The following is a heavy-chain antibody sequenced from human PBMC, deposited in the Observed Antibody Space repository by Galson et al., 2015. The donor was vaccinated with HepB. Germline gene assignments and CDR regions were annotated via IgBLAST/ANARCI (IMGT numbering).Heavy chain of an antibody. CDR1: GFSLTTSGEG. D-gene: IGHD4-17*01. Sequence: PALVKPTQTLTLTCTFSGFSLTTSGEGVGWIRQPPGKALEWLALVFWDDEKRYSPSLKTRLTITKDTSKNQVVLTMTNMDPVDTATYYCARRPHGDNSYYFDYWGQGTLVTVSS. J-gene: IGHJ4*02. V-gene: IGHV2-5*02. CDR3: ARRPHGDNSYYFDY. CDR2: VFWDDEK.